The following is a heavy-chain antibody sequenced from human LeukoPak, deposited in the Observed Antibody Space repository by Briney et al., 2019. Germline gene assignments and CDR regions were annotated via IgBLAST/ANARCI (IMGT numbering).Heavy chain of an antibody. V-gene: IGHV3-48*01. CDR2: ISSSSSTI. CDR1: GSTFSSYS. Sequence: GGSLRLSCAASGSTFSSYSMNWVRQAPGKGLEWVSYISSSSSTINYADSVKGRSTISRDNAKNSLHLQMNSLRAEDTAVYYCARGYYGSGRSWFDPWGQGTLVTVSS. D-gene: IGHD3-10*01. CDR3: ARGYYGSGRSWFDP. J-gene: IGHJ5*02.